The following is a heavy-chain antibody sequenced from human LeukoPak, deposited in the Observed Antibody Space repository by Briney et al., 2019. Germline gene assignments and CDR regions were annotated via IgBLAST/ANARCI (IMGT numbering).Heavy chain of an antibody. Sequence: GGSLRLSCAASGFTFSSYSMNWVRQAPGKGLEWVSSISSSSSYIYYADSVKGRFTISRDNAKNSLYLQMNSLRAEDTAVYYCARDPEWASVVVPAAIDYWGQGTLVTISS. CDR3: ARDPEWASVVVPAAIDY. J-gene: IGHJ4*02. CDR1: GFTFSSYS. CDR2: ISSSSSYI. V-gene: IGHV3-21*01. D-gene: IGHD2-2*01.